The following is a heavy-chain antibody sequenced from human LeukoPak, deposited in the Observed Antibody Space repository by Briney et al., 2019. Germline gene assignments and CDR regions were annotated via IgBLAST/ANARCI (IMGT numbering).Heavy chain of an antibody. CDR2: INHSGST. D-gene: IGHD3-22*01. V-gene: IGHV4-34*01. J-gene: IGHJ5*02. CDR1: GGSFSGYY. CDR3: ARNYYDSSGYRPNWFDP. Sequence: SETLSLTCAVYGGSFSGYYWSWIRQPPGKGLEWIGEINHSGSTNYNPSLNSRVTISVDTSKNQFSLKLSSVTAADTAVYYCARNYYDSSGYRPNWFDPWGQGTLVTVSS.